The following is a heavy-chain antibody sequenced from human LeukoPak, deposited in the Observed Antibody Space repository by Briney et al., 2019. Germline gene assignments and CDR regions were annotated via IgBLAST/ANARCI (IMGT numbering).Heavy chain of an antibody. D-gene: IGHD3-22*01. Sequence: SGPALVKPTQTLTLTCTFSGFSLSTSGMCVSWIRQPPGKALEWLARSDWDDDKYYSTSLKTRLTISKDTSKNQVVLTMTNMDPVDTATYYCARSRYYYDSSGYSCIDAFDIWGQGTMVTVSS. CDR3: ARSRYYYDSSGYSCIDAFDI. V-gene: IGHV2-70*11. CDR2: SDWDDDK. J-gene: IGHJ3*02. CDR1: GFSLSTSGMC.